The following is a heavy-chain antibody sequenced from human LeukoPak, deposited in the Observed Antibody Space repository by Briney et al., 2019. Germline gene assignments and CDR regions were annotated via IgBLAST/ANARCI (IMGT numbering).Heavy chain of an antibody. D-gene: IGHD6-19*01. Sequence: PSETLSLTCTVSGYSISSGYYWGWIRQPPGQGLEWIGYIYYSGSTNYNPSLKSRVTISVDTSKNQFSLKLSSVTAADTAVYYCARQSSIAVAGENFDYWGQGTLVTVSS. J-gene: IGHJ4*02. CDR3: ARQSSIAVAGENFDY. CDR1: GYSISSGYY. V-gene: IGHV4-61*01. CDR2: IYYSGST.